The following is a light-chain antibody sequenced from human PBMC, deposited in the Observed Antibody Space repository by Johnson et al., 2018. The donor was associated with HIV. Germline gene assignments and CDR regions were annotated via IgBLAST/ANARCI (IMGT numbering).Light chain of an antibody. CDR3: GTWDSRLSAYV. J-gene: IGLJ1*01. Sequence: QSVLTQPPSVSAAPGQKVTISCSGSSSNIGNNYVSWYQQLPGTAPKLLIYDNNKRPSGIPDRFSGYKSGTSATLGITGLQTGDEADYYCGTWDSRLSAYVFGTGTKVTVL. CDR2: DNN. V-gene: IGLV1-51*01. CDR1: SSNIGNNY.